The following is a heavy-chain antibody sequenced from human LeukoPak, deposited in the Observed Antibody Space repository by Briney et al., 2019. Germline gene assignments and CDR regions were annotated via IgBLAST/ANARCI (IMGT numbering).Heavy chain of an antibody. CDR2: VLYTGIT. Sequence: ASENLSLTCTVSGGSISGSDYYWGWVRQPPGKGLEWIGGVLYTGITNYNPSLKSRLSISVDMSKTQFSLRLSSVTAADTAVYYCARQDYADAFYNWGQGTLVTVSS. J-gene: IGHJ4*02. CDR1: GGSISGSDYY. V-gene: IGHV4-39*01. D-gene: IGHD4-17*01. CDR3: ARQDYADAFYN.